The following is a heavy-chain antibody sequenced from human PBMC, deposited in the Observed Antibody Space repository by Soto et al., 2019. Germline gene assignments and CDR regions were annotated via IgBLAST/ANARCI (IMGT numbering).Heavy chain of an antibody. Sequence: PGGSLRLSCAACGFAFRSYGIHWVRQAPGKGLESVAVISSDGNKQYYAESVKGRFTISRDNSRKTLYLQMYRLRTEDTAVYYCAQEIRVDDQFHYLSQGTLVTVCS. J-gene: IGHJ4*02. CDR3: AQEIRVDDQFHY. CDR1: GFAFRSYG. D-gene: IGHD3-16*01. V-gene: IGHV3-30*18. CDR2: ISSDGNKQ.